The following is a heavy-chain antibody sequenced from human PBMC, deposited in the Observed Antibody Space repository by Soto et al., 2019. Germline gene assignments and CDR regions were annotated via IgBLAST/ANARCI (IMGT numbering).Heavy chain of an antibody. CDR1: GGSIGSSVYF. D-gene: IGHD1-26*01. CDR2: ISYTGSA. J-gene: IGHJ4*02. Sequence: KSSETLSLTCTVSGGSIGSSVYFWSWIRQPPGKGLEWIGFISYTGSAYYNPSLKSRAAISVDTSKNQFSLKLTSVTAADAAVYYCATMGATAGSYYFEYWGQGALVTVSS. CDR3: ATMGATAGSYYFEY. V-gene: IGHV4-30-4*01.